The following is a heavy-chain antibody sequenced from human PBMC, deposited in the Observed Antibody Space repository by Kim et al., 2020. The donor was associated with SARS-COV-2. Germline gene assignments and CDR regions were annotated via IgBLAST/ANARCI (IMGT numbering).Heavy chain of an antibody. D-gene: IGHD6-13*01. V-gene: IGHV3-30*04. CDR3: ARDSKQQLYYFDY. CDR1: GFTFSSYA. Sequence: GGSLRLSCAASGFTFSSYAMHWVRQAPGKGLEWVAVISYDGSNKYYADSVKGRFTISRDNSKNTLYLQMNSLRAEDTAVYYCARDSKQQLYYFDYWGQGTLVTVSS. CDR2: ISYDGSNK. J-gene: IGHJ4*02.